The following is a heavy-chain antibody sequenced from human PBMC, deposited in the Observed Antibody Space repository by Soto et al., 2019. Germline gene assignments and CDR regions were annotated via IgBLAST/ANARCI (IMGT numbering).Heavy chain of an antibody. CDR2: IYYSGST. CDR3: ARDARIAAAGSYYYGMDV. D-gene: IGHD6-13*01. J-gene: IGHJ6*02. CDR1: GGSISSGGYY. Sequence: SETVSLTCTVSGGSISSGGYYWSWIRQHPGKGLEWIGYIYYSGSTYYNPSLKSRVTISVDTSKNQFSLKLSSVTAADTAVYYCARDARIAAAGSYYYGMDVWGQGITVTVSS. V-gene: IGHV4-31*03.